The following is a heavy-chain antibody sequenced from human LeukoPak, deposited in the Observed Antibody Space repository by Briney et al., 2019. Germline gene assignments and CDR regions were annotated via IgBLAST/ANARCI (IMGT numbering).Heavy chain of an antibody. Sequence: SETLSLTCAVYGGSFSGYYWSWIRQPPGKGLEWIGEINHSGSTNYNPSLKSRVTISVDTSKNQFPLKLSSVTAADTALYYCARVSWEREYYFDYWGQGTLVTVSS. CDR2: INHSGST. CDR1: GGSFSGYY. CDR3: ARVSWEREYYFDY. D-gene: IGHD1-26*01. J-gene: IGHJ4*02. V-gene: IGHV4-34*01.